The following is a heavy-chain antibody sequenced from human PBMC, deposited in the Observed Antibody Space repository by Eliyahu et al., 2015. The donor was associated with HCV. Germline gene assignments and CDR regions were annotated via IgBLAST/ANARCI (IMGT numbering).Heavy chain of an antibody. CDR1: AESFSGSY. J-gene: IGHJ6*02. CDR3: ARGYPDTPEIKRYYYYGFDV. CDR2: INHGGSP. Sequence: QVQLQQWGAGLLKPSETLSLTCAVYAESFSGSYWSWIRQPPGKGLEWIGEINHGGSPNYQPSLKSRVTISVDTSKNQFSLKLASVTAADTAVYYCARGYPDTPEIKRYYYYGFDVWGQGTTVTVSS. V-gene: IGHV4-34*01. D-gene: IGHD5-18*01.